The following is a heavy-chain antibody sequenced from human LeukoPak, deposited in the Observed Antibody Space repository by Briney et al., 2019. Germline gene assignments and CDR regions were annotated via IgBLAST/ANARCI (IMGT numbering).Heavy chain of an antibody. CDR1: GGSISSYY. D-gene: IGHD3-16*02. CDR2: IYTSGST. Sequence: SETLSLTCTVSGGSISSYYWSWIRQPAGKGLEWIGRIYTSGSTNYNPSLKSRVTISVDTSKNQFSLKLSSVTAADTAVYYCARDPVFAFGGVIVNDYWGQGTLVTVSS. V-gene: IGHV4-4*07. J-gene: IGHJ4*02. CDR3: ARDPVFAFGGVIVNDY.